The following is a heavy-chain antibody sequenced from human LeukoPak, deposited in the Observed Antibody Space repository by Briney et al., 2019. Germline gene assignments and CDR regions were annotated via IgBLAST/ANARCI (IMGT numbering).Heavy chain of an antibody. CDR2: INHSGST. D-gene: IGHD5-12*01. J-gene: IGHJ4*02. Sequence: SQTLSLTCAVYGGSFSGYYWSWIRQPPGKGLERIGEINHSGSTNYNPSLKSRVTISVDTSKNQFSLKLSSVTAADTAVYYCARGREYGGCTFDYWGQGTLVTVSS. CDR1: GGSFSGYY. V-gene: IGHV4-34*01. CDR3: ARGREYGGCTFDY.